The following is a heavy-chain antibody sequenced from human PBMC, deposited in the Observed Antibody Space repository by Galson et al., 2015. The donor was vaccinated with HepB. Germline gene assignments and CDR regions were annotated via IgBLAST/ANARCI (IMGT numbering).Heavy chain of an antibody. J-gene: IGHJ4*02. CDR1: GATFYNYT. CDR2: FIPVSQTA. D-gene: IGHD1-14*01. CDR3: ARDLFDQSEPCSGPFDS. V-gene: IGHV1-69*13. Sequence: SVKVSCKASGATFYNYTINWVRQAPGRGLEWMGRFIPVSQTADYAQRFQGRVTLTADDSTATAYMELRGLRSEDTAVYYCARDLFDQSEPCSGPFDSWGLGTLLSVSS.